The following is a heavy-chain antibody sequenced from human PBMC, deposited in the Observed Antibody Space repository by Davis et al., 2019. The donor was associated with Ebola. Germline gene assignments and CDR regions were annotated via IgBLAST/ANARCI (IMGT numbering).Heavy chain of an antibody. D-gene: IGHD6-13*01. Sequence: GESLKISCKGSGYSFTSYWIAWVRQVPGKGLEWMGIIYSGDSDTRYRPSFEGQVTISVDRSINTAYLQWSSLKASDSAMYYCARQEALYGSIDNWGQGTLVTVSS. CDR3: ARQEALYGSIDN. J-gene: IGHJ4*02. CDR2: IYSGDSDT. V-gene: IGHV5-51*01. CDR1: GYSFTSYW.